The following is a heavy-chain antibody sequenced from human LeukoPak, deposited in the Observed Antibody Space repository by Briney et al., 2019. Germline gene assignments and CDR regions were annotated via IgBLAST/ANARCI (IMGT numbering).Heavy chain of an antibody. J-gene: IGHJ4*02. CDR1: GASISSYY. CDR2: MYYSGST. Sequence: PSETLSLTCTVSGASISSYYWSWLRQPPGKGLEWIAFMYYSGSTNYNPSLKSRVTISLDTSKNQLSLKLSSVTAADTAVYYCARRSISGNSWDYFYYWGEGTLVTVSS. V-gene: IGHV4-59*08. CDR3: ARRSISGNSWDYFYY. D-gene: IGHD4-23*01.